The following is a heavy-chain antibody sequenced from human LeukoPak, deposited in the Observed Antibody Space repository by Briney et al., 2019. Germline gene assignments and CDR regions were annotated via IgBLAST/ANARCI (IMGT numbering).Heavy chain of an antibody. V-gene: IGHV1-8*03. J-gene: IGHJ4*02. D-gene: IGHD6-6*01. CDR1: GYTFTSYD. Sequence: ASVKVSCKASGYTFTSYDINWVRQATGQGLEWMGWMNPNSGNTGYAQKFQGRVTITRNTSISTAYMELSSLRSEDTAVYYCAIDRSSSNSLDYWGQGTLVTVSA. CDR3: AIDRSSSNSLDY. CDR2: MNPNSGNT.